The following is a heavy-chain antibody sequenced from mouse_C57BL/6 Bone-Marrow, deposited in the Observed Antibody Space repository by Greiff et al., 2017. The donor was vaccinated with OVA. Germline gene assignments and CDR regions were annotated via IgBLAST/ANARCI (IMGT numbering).Heavy chain of an antibody. Sequence: VQLQQPGAELVMPGASVKLSCKASGYTFTSYWMPWVKQRPGQGLEWIGEIDPSDSYTNYNQKFKGKSTLTVDKSSSTAYMQLSSLTSEDSAVYYCAREGIYGNPYSIDYWGQGTTLTVSS. D-gene: IGHD2-1*01. CDR2: IDPSDSYT. CDR1: GYTFTSYW. CDR3: AREGIYGNPYSIDY. J-gene: IGHJ2*01. V-gene: IGHV1-69*01.